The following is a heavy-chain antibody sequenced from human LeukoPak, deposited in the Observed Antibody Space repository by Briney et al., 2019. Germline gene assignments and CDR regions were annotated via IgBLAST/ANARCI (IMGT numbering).Heavy chain of an antibody. D-gene: IGHD6-19*01. V-gene: IGHV3-48*03. Sequence: PGGSLRLSCAASGFTFSSYEMNWVRQAPGKGLEWVSYISSSGSTIYYADSVKGRFTISRDNAKNSLYLQMNSLRAEDTALYYCAKDMAVAGNYYYYGMDVWGQGTTVTVSS. CDR2: ISSSGSTI. CDR1: GFTFSSYE. CDR3: AKDMAVAGNYYYYGMDV. J-gene: IGHJ6*02.